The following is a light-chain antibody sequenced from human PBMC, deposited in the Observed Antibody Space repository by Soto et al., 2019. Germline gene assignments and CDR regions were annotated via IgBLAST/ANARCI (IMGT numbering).Light chain of an antibody. CDR2: DAS. CDR1: QSVSSY. J-gene: IGKJ5*01. Sequence: EIVLTQSPATLSLSPGERATLSCRASQSVSSYLAWYQQKPGQAPRLLIYDASNRATGIPARFSGSGSGTDFTLIISILEPEDFAFYYCQHRSNCPITFGQGTRLEIK. CDR3: QHRSNCPIT. V-gene: IGKV3-11*01.